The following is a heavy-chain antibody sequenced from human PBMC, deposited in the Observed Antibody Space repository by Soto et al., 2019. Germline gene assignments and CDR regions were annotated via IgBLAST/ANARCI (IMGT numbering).Heavy chain of an antibody. CDR2: ISYDGSNK. CDR3: AKERVDYYYYYGMDV. CDR1: GFTFSSYG. J-gene: IGHJ6*02. V-gene: IGHV3-30*18. Sequence: QVQLVESGGGVVQPGRSLRLSCAASGFTFSSYGMHWVRQAPGKGLEWVAVISYDGSNKYYADSVKGRFTISRDNSKNTQYLQMNSLRAEDTAVYYCAKERVDYYYYYGMDVWGQGTTVTVSS.